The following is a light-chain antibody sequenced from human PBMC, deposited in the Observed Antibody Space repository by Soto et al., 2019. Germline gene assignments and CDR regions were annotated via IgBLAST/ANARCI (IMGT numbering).Light chain of an antibody. V-gene: IGKV1-9*01. J-gene: IGKJ5*01. CDR2: AVS. Sequence: MQVAQSPSSLSASVGDRVTITCRASQGVSSFLAWYQQKPGKAPDLLIYAVSTLRSGVPSRFSGGGSGTDFTLTISSLQPEDFATYFCQQLNSYPITFGQGTRLEIK. CDR1: QGVSSF. CDR3: QQLNSYPIT.